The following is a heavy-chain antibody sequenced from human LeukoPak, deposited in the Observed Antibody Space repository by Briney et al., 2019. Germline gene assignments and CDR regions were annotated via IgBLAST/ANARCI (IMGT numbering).Heavy chain of an antibody. CDR2: ISGSGGST. J-gene: IGHJ4*02. CDR1: GFTFSSYA. CDR3: AKDCGGDCYKAYDY. Sequence: GGSLRLSCAASGFTFSSYAMSWVRQAPGKGLEWVSAISGSGGSTYYADSVKGRFTISRDNSKSTLYLQMNSLRAEDTAVYYCAKDCGGDCYKAYDYWGQGTLVTVSS. V-gene: IGHV3-23*01. D-gene: IGHD2-21*02.